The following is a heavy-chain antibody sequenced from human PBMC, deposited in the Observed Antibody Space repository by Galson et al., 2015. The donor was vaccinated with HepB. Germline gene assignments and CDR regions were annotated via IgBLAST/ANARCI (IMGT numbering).Heavy chain of an antibody. J-gene: IGHJ6*02. CDR2: VSGYDGSA. Sequence: SVKVSCKASGYDFNKYGLSWVRQAPGQGLEWMGWVSGYDGSANYSPKFQGRVTMTTQTSTGTAYMEMRSLRSDDTAVYYCARDSRLELQLNNYYSYGMDVWGHGTMVTVS. CDR1: GYDFNKYG. D-gene: IGHD1-7*01. CDR3: ARDSRLELQLNNYYSYGMDV. V-gene: IGHV1-18*01.